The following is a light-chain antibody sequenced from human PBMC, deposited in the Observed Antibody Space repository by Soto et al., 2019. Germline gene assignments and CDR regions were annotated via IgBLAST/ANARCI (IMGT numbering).Light chain of an antibody. J-gene: IGKJ1*01. CDR1: QSVNAN. CDR2: GAS. Sequence: EVVMTQSPATLSVSPGERATLSCRASQSVNANLAWYQQKPGQAPRLLIHGASSRATGNPARFSGSGFGTEFIXPISSXXSADFAVYYCQQYNTWLWTFGQGTKVEI. CDR3: QQYNTWLWT. V-gene: IGKV3-15*01.